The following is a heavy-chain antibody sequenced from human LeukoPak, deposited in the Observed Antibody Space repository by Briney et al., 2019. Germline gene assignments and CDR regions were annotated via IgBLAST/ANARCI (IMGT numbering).Heavy chain of an antibody. V-gene: IGHV3-49*04. CDR3: TRVLGVIAPAYYFDY. D-gene: IGHD2-21*01. J-gene: IGHJ4*02. CDR2: IRSKAYGGTT. CDR1: GFTFGDYG. Sequence: GGPLRLSCTASGFTFGDYGMSWVRQAPGKGLEWVGFIRSKAYGGTTEYAASVKGRFTISRDDSKSIAYLQMNSLKTEDTAVYYCTRVLGVIAPAYYFDYWGQGTLVTVSS.